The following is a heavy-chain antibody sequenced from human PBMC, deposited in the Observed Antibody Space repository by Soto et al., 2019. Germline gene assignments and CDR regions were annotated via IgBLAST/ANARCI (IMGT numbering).Heavy chain of an antibody. D-gene: IGHD5-18*01. CDR1: GYTLTELA. V-gene: IGHV1-24*01. Sequence: ATVKVSCKVSGYTLTELAMHWVRQAPGKGLEWMGGFDPEDGETIYAEKLQGRVTMTEDTSTDTAYMELSSLRSEETAVYYCEPGLYSYGYFDYGAQAPLDTV. CDR3: EPGLYSYGYFDY. J-gene: IGHJ4*02. CDR2: FDPEDGET.